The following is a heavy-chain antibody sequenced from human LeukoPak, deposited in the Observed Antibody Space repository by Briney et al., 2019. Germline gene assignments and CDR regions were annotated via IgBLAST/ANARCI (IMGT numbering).Heavy chain of an antibody. V-gene: IGHV3-23*01. CDR2: ISASGLST. Sequence: PGGSLRLSCAASRFTFTSSAMSWVRQAPGKGLEWVSTISASGLSTYHADSVTGRFTISRDNSKNTLYLQMSSLKAEDTAVYYCARSRIVLHWFDPWGQGSLVTVS. CDR1: RFTFTSSA. J-gene: IGHJ5*02. CDR3: ARSRIVLHWFDP. D-gene: IGHD2/OR15-2a*01.